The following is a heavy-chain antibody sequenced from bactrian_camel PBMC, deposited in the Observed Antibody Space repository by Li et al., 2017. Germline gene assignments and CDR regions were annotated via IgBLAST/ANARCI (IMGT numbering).Heavy chain of an antibody. D-gene: IGHD3*01. CDR2: YEGDGTI. Sequence: QVQLVESGGGSMQAGESLKLSCAASGGTTSGLTIREVCMGWFRQAAGQEREGVAGYEGDGTITYADSVKGRFTISQDNVQKTVYLQMNSLKPEDTAMHYCGAARWADCALFLAGEDGPGRVWGQGTQVTVS. CDR3: GAARWADCALFLAGEDGPGRV. J-gene: IGHJ4*01. V-gene: IGHV3S53*01. CDR1: GGTTSGLTIREVC.